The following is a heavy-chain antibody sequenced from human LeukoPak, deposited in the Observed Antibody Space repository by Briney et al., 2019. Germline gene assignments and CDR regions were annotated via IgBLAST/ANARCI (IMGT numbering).Heavy chain of an antibody. V-gene: IGHV3-21*01. CDR3: AKPSGAIAVDY. D-gene: IGHD3-16*02. Sequence: GGSLRLSCAASGFTFSSYSMNWVRQAPGKGLEWVSFISSSSSYIYYADSVKGRFTISRDNAKNSLYLQMNSLRAEDTAVYYCAKPSGAIAVDYWGQGTLVTVSS. J-gene: IGHJ4*02. CDR1: GFTFSSYS. CDR2: ISSSSSYI.